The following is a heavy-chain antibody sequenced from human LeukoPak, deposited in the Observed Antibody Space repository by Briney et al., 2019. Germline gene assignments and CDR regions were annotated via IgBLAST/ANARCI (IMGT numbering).Heavy chain of an antibody. CDR1: GFTVSSHY. D-gene: IGHD6-13*01. V-gene: IGHV3-53*01. CDR2: IYSDGST. Sequence: GGSLRLSCAASGFTVSSHYMSWVRQAPGKGLKWVSVIYSDGSTYYADSVKGRFTISRDSSKNTLYLQMNSLRAEDTAVYYCTKGGGSSWSWTDYWGQGTLVTVSS. J-gene: IGHJ4*02. CDR3: TKGGGSSWSWTDY.